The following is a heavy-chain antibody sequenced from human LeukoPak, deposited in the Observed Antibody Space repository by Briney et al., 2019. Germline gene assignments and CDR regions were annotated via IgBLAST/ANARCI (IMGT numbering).Heavy chain of an antibody. Sequence: GASVKVTCKASGYTFTSYAMNWVRQVPGQGLESMGWINTNTGSPTYAQSFTGRFVFSLDTSVSTAYLQISSLKTEDTAVYYCACYDCGDYWGQGTLVTVSS. CDR1: GYTFTSYA. D-gene: IGHD2-2*01. J-gene: IGHJ4*02. CDR3: ACYDCGDY. CDR2: INTNTGSP. V-gene: IGHV7-4-1*02.